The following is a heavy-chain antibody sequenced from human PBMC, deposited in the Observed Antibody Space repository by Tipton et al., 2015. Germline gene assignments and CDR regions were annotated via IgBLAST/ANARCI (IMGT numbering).Heavy chain of an antibody. V-gene: IGHV3-23*01. CDR3: ATEGIRSSWYGSFDY. CDR2: ISGGGGST. D-gene: IGHD6-13*01. J-gene: IGHJ4*02. Sequence: SLRLSCAASGFDFNSYAMSWVRQAPGKGLEWVSGISGGGGSTYYADSVEGRFTISRDNFKNTLYLQMNSLRAEDTAVYYCATEGIRSSWYGSFDYWGQGTLVTVSS. CDR1: GFDFNSYA.